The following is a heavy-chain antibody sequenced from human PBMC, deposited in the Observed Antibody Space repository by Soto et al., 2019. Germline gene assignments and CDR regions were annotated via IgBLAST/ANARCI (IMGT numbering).Heavy chain of an antibody. D-gene: IGHD4-17*01. V-gene: IGHV4-31*03. Sequence: QVQLQESGPGLVKPSQTLSLTCTVSGGSISSGAYYWSWIRQHPGKGLEWIGYIFYSGTTYYNPSLRSRVTISVDTSKNQCSLKLSSMTAADTAVYYCATMISVTNHFDYWGQGTLVTVSS. J-gene: IGHJ4*02. CDR2: IFYSGTT. CDR3: ATMISVTNHFDY. CDR1: GGSISSGAYY.